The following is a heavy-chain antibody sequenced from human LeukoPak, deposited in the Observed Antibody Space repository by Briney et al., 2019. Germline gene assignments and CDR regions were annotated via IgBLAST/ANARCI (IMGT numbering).Heavy chain of an antibody. CDR2: ISYDGSNK. V-gene: IGHV3-30*03. J-gene: IGHJ4*02. D-gene: IGHD3-10*01. Sequence: GRSLRLSCAASGFTFSSYGMHWVRQAPGKGLEWVAVISYDGSNKYYADSVKGRFTISRDNSKNTLYLQMNSLRVEDTAVYYCAPYYYGSGTALGYWGQGTLVTVSS. CDR3: APYYYGSGTALGY. CDR1: GFTFSSYG.